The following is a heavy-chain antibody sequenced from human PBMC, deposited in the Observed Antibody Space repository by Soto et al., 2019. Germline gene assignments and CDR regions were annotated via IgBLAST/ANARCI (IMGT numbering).Heavy chain of an antibody. CDR1: GFTFTRYS. CDR2: IKQDGSEK. D-gene: IGHD5-12*01. Sequence: LRLSCAASGFTFTRYSMNWVRQAPGRVLEWVANIKQDGSEKNYVDSVKGRFTISRDKAKNSLYLQMKSLRAEDTAVYYCARQRWLQLRYFDYWGQGTPVTVSS. V-gene: IGHV3-7*03. CDR3: ARQRWLQLRYFDY. J-gene: IGHJ4*02.